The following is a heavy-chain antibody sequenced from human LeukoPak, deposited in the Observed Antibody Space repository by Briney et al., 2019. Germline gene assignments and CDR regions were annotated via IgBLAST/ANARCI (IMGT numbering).Heavy chain of an antibody. J-gene: IGHJ4*02. Sequence: PSETLSLTCTVSGGSISSTYDHWDWIRQSPGKGLEWLGRIRYSGTTYYNPSLKGRVTMFVDTSNNQFSLRLRSVTAADTAVYYCARRLHYFDYWGQGSLVTVSS. D-gene: IGHD2-21*02. CDR1: GGSISSTYDH. CDR2: IRYSGTT. V-gene: IGHV4-39*01. CDR3: ARRLHYFDY.